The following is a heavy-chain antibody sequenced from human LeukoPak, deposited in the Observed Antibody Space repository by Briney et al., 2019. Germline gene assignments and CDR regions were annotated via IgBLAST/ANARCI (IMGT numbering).Heavy chain of an antibody. D-gene: IGHD5-24*01. Sequence: SETLSLTCTVSGGSISSYYWSWIRQPPGKGLEWIGYIYYSGSTNYNPSLKSRVTISVDTSRNQFSLKLSSVTAADTAVYYCARIVRSQEMATIKSNYFDYWGQGTLVTVSS. J-gene: IGHJ4*02. CDR1: GGSISSYY. CDR2: IYYSGST. CDR3: ARIVRSQEMATIKSNYFDY. V-gene: IGHV4-59*01.